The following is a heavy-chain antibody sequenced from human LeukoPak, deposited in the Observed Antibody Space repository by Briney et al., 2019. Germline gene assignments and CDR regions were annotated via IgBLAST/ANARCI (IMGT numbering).Heavy chain of an antibody. J-gene: IGHJ6*03. V-gene: IGHV3-7*01. CDR1: GFSFSNFW. CDR2: IKQDGSET. CDR3: ARVAAAGTFRPPYYYYYYYMDV. D-gene: IGHD6-13*01. Sequence: GGSLRLSCAASGFSFSNFWMGWVRQAPGKGLEWVANIKQDGSETYYVDSVKGRFTISRDNAKNSLYLQMNSLRAEDTAVYYCARVAAAGTFRPPYYYYYYYMDVWGKGTTVTISS.